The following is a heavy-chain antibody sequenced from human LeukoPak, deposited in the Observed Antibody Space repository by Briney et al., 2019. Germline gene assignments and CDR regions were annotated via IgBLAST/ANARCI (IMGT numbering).Heavy chain of an antibody. V-gene: IGHV1-2*02. D-gene: IGHD2-2*01. CDR3: ARDVGEYCSSTNCYASHY. CDR2: INPHSGGT. CDR1: GYTFTGYY. Sequence: ASVKVSCKASGYTFTGYYIHWVRQAPGQGLEWMGWINPHSGGTNYAQKFQGGVTMTRDTSITTAYMELSSLRSDDTAVYYCARDVGEYCSSTNCYASHYWGQGSLVTVSS. J-gene: IGHJ4*02.